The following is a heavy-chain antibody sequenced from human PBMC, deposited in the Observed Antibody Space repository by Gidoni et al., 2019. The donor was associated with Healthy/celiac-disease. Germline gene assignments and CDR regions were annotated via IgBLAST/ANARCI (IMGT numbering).Heavy chain of an antibody. J-gene: IGHJ4*02. V-gene: IGHV3-7*03. Sequence: EVQLVESGGGLVQPGGSLRLSCAAAGFTFSSYWMSWVRQAPGKGLEWVANIKQDGSEKYYVDSVKGRFTISRDNAKNSLYLQMNSLRAEDTAVYYCARDGWLQNRYFDYWGQGTLVTTSS. D-gene: IGHD5-12*01. CDR2: IKQDGSEK. CDR3: ARDGWLQNRYFDY. CDR1: GFTFSSYW.